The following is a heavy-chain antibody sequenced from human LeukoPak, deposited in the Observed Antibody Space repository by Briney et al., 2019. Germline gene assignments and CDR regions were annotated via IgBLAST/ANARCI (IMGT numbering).Heavy chain of an antibody. Sequence: PGGSLRLSCAAAGFTFSHYGMHWVRQAPGKRLECVAVIWSDGTNQYYGDSVKGRFTISRDDSGNTVYLQMNSLRPEDTGVYYCARDAQRGFDYSNSLEYWGQGTPVTVST. V-gene: IGHV3-33*01. CDR2: IWSDGTNQ. CDR1: GFTFSHYG. J-gene: IGHJ4*02. CDR3: ARDAQRGFDYSNSLEY. D-gene: IGHD4-11*01.